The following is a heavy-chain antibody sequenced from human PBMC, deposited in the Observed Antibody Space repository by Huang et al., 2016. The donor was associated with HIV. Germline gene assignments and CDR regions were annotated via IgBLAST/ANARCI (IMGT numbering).Heavy chain of an antibody. CDR3: ARDLWPYYASSGYSPADY. CDR2: ISGYHGNT. D-gene: IGHD3-22*01. Sequence: QVQLVQSGAEVKKPGASVKVSCKTSGYTFTTYGINWVRQAPGQGLEWMGCISGYHGNTNPAPKFQGRVTMTTDTSTNTVYMELRSRRSDDTAVYYCARDLWPYYASSGYSPADYWGQGTPVTVSS. J-gene: IGHJ4*02. CDR1: GYTFTTYG. V-gene: IGHV1-18*01.